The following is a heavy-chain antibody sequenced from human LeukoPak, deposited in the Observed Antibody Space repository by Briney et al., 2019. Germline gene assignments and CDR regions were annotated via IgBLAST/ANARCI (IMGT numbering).Heavy chain of an antibody. D-gene: IGHD3-10*01. Sequence: ASVKVSCKASGGTFSSYAISWVRQAPGQGLEWMGRIIPILGIANYAQKFQGRVTITADKSTSTAYMEPSSLRSEDTAVYYCARDKGTVRITMVRGTYGMDVWGQGTTVTVSS. J-gene: IGHJ6*02. CDR3: ARDKGTVRITMVRGTYGMDV. CDR1: GGTFSSYA. CDR2: IIPILGIA. V-gene: IGHV1-69*04.